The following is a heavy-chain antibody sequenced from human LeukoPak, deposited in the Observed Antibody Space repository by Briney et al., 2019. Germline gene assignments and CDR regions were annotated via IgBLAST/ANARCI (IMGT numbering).Heavy chain of an antibody. CDR3: ARDGTGYYYDSSGPMSN. V-gene: IGHV1-69*05. D-gene: IGHD3-22*01. CDR2: IIPIFGTA. CDR1: GGTFSSYA. J-gene: IGHJ4*02. Sequence: SVKVSCKASGGTFSSYAISWVRQAPGQGLEWMGGIIPIFGTADYAQKFQGRVTMTRDTSTSTVYMELSSLRSEDTAVYYCARDGTGYYYDSSGPMSNWGQGTLVTVSS.